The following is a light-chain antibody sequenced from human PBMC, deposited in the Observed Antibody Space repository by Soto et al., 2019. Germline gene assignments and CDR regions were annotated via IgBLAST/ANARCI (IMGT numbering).Light chain of an antibody. CDR2: DVS. CDR1: SSDIGDYNY. J-gene: IGLJ2*01. Sequence: QSALTQPASVSGSPGQSITISCTGTSSDIGDYNYVSWYQQHPCKAPKLMIYDVSDRPSGVSNRFSGSKSGNTASLTLSGLQAEYEADYYCSSYPSSSTLVFGGGTKLTVL. CDR3: SSYPSSSTLV. V-gene: IGLV2-14*01.